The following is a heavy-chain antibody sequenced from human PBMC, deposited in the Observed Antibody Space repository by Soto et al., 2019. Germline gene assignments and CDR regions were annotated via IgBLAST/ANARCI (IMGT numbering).Heavy chain of an antibody. CDR2: IYYSGST. J-gene: IGHJ5*02. CDR1: GGSISSYY. D-gene: IGHD3-16*01. V-gene: IGHV4-59*01. CDR3: ARASSCAYDSCAFDP. Sequence: ASETLSLTCTVSGGSISSYYWSWIRQPPGKGLEWIGYIYYSGSTNYNPSLKSRVTISLDTSKNQFSLKLSSVTAADTAVYYCARASSCAYDSCAFDPWGQGTLVTVSS.